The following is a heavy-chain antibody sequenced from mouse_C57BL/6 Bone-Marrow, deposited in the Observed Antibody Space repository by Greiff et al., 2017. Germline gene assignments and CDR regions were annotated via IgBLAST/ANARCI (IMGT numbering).Heavy chain of an antibody. V-gene: IGHV1-55*01. Sequence: QVQLQQPGAELVKPGASVKMSCKASGYTFTSYWITWVKQRPGQGLEWIGDIYPGSGSTNYNEKFKSKATLTVDTSSSTAYMQLSSLTSEDSAVYYCAREVLTTVVAPYFDVWGTGTTVTVSS. CDR2: IYPGSGST. CDR1: GYTFTSYW. J-gene: IGHJ1*03. CDR3: AREVLTTVVAPYFDV. D-gene: IGHD1-1*01.